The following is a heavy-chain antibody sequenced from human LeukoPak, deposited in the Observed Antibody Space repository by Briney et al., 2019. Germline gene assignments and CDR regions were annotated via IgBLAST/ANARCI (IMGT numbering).Heavy chain of an antibody. J-gene: IGHJ6*02. CDR1: GFTFSSYW. CDR3: ARPRSTYYYYGMDV. Sequence: PGGSLRLSCAASGFTFSSYWMSWVRQAPGKGLEWVANIKQDGSEKYYVDSVKGRFTISRDNAKNSLYLQMNSLRAEDTAVYYCARPRSTYYYYGMDVWGQGTTVTVSS. CDR2: IKQDGSEK. D-gene: IGHD2-2*01. V-gene: IGHV3-7*01.